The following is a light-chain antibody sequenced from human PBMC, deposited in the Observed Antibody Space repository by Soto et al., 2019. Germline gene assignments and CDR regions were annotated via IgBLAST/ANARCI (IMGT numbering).Light chain of an antibody. CDR2: DVS. CDR1: SSDVGDYNY. V-gene: IGLV2-14*01. CDR3: SSYTSSSLYV. J-gene: IGLJ1*01. Sequence: QSALTQPASVSGSPGQSITVSCTGTSSDVGDYNYVSWYQQRPGKAPKLMIFDVSNRPSGVSNRFSGSKSGNTASLTISGLQDEDEADYYCSSYTSSSLYVFGTGTKLTVL.